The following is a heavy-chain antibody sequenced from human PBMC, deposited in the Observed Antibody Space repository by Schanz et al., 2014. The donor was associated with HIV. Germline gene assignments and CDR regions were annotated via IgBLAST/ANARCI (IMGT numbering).Heavy chain of an antibody. V-gene: IGHV3-11*01. J-gene: IGHJ4*02. CDR1: GFPFSDHY. CDR2: ISGSGDYV. Sequence: QVQLVESGGGLVKPGGSLRLSCAASGFPFSDHYMTWIRQAPGNGLECVSYISGSGDYVHYEDSVQGRFAISRDNTRNFLYLEMSTLTAADTGVYFCARRARCSGGGCYSRFDFDLWGRGILVSVSS. CDR3: ARRARCSGGGCYSRFDFDL. D-gene: IGHD2-15*01.